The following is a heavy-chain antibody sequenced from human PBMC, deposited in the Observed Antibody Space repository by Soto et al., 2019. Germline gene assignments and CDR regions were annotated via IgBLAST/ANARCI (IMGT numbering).Heavy chain of an antibody. CDR2: INPSGGST. Sequence: ASVKVSCKASGYTFTGYYIHWVRQAPGQGLEWMGIINPSGGSTSYAQKFQGRVTMTRDTSTSTVYMELSSLRSEDTAVYYCARDLGDSSGWRGYFDYWGQGTLVTVSS. D-gene: IGHD3-22*01. V-gene: IGHV1-46*01. J-gene: IGHJ4*02. CDR1: GYTFTGYY. CDR3: ARDLGDSSGWRGYFDY.